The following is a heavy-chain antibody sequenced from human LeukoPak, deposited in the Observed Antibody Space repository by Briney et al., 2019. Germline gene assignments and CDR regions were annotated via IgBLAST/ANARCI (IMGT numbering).Heavy chain of an antibody. CDR2: INHSGGT. Sequence: SETLSLTCAVYGGSFSGYYWSWIRQPPGKGLEWIGEINHSGGTNYNPSLKSRVTISVDTSKNQFSLKLSSVTAADTAVYYCARGRGAVAGNLYYYYMDVWGKGTTVTVSS. D-gene: IGHD6-19*01. J-gene: IGHJ6*03. CDR1: GGSFSGYY. CDR3: ARGRGAVAGNLYYYYMDV. V-gene: IGHV4-34*01.